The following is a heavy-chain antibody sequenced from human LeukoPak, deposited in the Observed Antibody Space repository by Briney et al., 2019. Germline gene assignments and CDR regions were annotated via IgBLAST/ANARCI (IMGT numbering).Heavy chain of an antibody. J-gene: IGHJ5*02. Sequence: GGSLRLSCAASGFTFSSHWMHWVRQAPGKGLVWVSRIISDGTTTNYADSVKGRFTISRDNAKNTLYLQMNSLRAEDTAVYYCARDPRDSSGSWGQGTLVTVSS. CDR1: GFTFSSHW. D-gene: IGHD3-22*01. CDR2: IISDGTTT. V-gene: IGHV3-74*01. CDR3: ARDPRDSSGS.